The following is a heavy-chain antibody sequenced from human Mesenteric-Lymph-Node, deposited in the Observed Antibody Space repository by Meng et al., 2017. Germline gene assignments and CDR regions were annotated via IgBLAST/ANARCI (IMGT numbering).Heavy chain of an antibody. Sequence: KDSRPTLGKPPQPLTLTCTVSGGSVSGGAYYWSWIRQHPGKGLEWIGYIYYSGSTYYNPSLKSRVTISLDTSKNQFSLQLNSVTPEDTAMYYCARSGSSGWIDYWGQGTLVTVSS. J-gene: IGHJ4*02. CDR1: GGSVSGGAYY. CDR3: ARSGSSGWIDY. D-gene: IGHD6-19*01. V-gene: IGHV4-31*03. CDR2: IYYSGST.